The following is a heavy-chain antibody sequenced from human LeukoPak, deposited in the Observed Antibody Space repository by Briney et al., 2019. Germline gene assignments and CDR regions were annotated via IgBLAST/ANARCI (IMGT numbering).Heavy chain of an antibody. V-gene: IGHV1-24*01. CDR2: FDPEDGET. D-gene: IGHD6-19*01. J-gene: IGHJ2*01. Sequence: ASVKVSCKVSGYTLTELSMHWARQAPGKGLERMGGFDPEDGETIYAQKFQGRVTMTEDTSTDTAYMELSSLRSEDTAVYYCATDRLGWQWLAPGYFDLWGRGTLVTVSS. CDR1: GYTLTELS. CDR3: ATDRLGWQWLAPGYFDL.